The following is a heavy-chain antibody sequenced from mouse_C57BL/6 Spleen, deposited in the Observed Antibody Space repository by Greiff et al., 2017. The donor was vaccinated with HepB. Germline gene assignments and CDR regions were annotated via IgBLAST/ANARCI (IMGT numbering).Heavy chain of an antibody. CDR1: GYTFTSYW. CDR2: IDPSDSYT. Sequence: VQLQQPGAELVMPGASVKLSCKASGYTFTSYWMHWVKQRPGQGLEWIGEIDPSDSYTNYNQKFKGKSTLTVDKSSSTAYMQLSSLTSEDSAVYYCARSGITTVVATDFDVWGTGTTVTVSS. CDR3: ARSGITTVVATDFDV. D-gene: IGHD1-1*01. J-gene: IGHJ1*03. V-gene: IGHV1-69*01.